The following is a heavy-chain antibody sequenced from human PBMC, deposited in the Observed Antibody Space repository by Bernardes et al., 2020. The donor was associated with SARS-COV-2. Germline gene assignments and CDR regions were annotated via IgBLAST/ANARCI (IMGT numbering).Heavy chain of an antibody. CDR2: ISYDGSNK. D-gene: IGHD3-22*01. Sequence: SLRLSCAASGFTFSSYGMHWVRQAPGKGLEWVAVISYDGSNKYYADSVKGRFTISRDKSKNTLYLQMNSLRAEDTAVYYCARDRAADIITSWFDPWGQGTLVTVSS. CDR3: ARDRAADIITSWFDP. CDR1: GFTFSSYG. J-gene: IGHJ5*02. V-gene: IGHV3-30*03.